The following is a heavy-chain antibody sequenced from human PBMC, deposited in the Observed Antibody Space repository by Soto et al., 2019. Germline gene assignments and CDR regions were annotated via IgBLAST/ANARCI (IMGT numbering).Heavy chain of an antibody. D-gene: IGHD3-10*01. CDR2: IYYSGST. J-gene: IGHJ4*02. CDR3: ARESYYGSGATVVGY. CDR1: GGSISSYY. V-gene: IGHV4-59*01. Sequence: SETLSLTCSVSGGSISSYYWSWIRQPPGKGLEWIAYIYYSGSTSYNPSLKSRVSISLDTSKNQFSLKLSSVTAADTAVYYCARESYYGSGATVVGYWGLGTLVTVSS.